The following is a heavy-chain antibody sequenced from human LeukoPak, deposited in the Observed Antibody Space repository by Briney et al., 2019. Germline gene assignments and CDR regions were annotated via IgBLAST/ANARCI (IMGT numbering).Heavy chain of an antibody. V-gene: IGHV3-74*01. CDR1: GFTFSNFW. J-gene: IGHJ5*02. CDR3: ANNWFDP. Sequence: SGGSLRLSCAASGFTFSNFWMHWVRQAPGKGLVWVSRINSDGSTTNYADSVKGRFTISRDNAKNTLYLQMDSLRVEDTAVYYCANNWFDPWGQGTLVTVSS. CDR2: INSDGSTT.